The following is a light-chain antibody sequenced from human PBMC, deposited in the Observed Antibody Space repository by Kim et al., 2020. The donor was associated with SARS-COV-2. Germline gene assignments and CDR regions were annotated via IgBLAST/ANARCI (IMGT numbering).Light chain of an antibody. CDR3: QSYDSSNVWV. CDR2: EDN. V-gene: IGLV6-57*03. CDR1: SGSIASNF. J-gene: IGLJ3*02. Sequence: KPVTISCTRSSGSIASNFVQWYQQRPGSAPTTVSYEDNQRPSGVPDRFSGSIDSSSNSASLTISGLKTEDEADYYCQSYDSSNVWVFGGGTQLTVL.